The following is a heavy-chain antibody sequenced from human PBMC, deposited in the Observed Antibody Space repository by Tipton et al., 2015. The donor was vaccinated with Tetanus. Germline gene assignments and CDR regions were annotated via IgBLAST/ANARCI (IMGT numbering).Heavy chain of an antibody. Sequence: TLSLTCAVSGGSVSNGGYSWSWIRQPPGKGLECIGYISHSGRTYYNPSLNSRVTISLDRSKNQFSLKLTSVTAADTAVYYCARANYDFPKKGPFDSWGQGTLVIVSS. CDR3: ARANYDFPKKGPFDS. D-gene: IGHD3-3*01. V-gene: IGHV4-30-2*01. CDR1: GGSVSNGGYS. J-gene: IGHJ4*02. CDR2: ISHSGRT.